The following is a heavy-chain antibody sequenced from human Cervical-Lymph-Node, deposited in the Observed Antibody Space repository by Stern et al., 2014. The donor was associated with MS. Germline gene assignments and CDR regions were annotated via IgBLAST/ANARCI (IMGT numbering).Heavy chain of an antibody. J-gene: IGHJ4*02. D-gene: IGHD2-21*02. CDR3: ARVENCGGDCYPPRSFDY. V-gene: IGHV4-59*07. CDR1: GGSISSDY. Sequence: QLQESGPGLVQPSDTLSLTCPVSGGSISSDYWSWIRQAPGKRLEWLWYVHYTGNINYNPSLNSRVTISVDRSKNQFSLKLRSVTAADTAVYYCARVENCGGDCYPPRSFDYWGQGTLVTVSS. CDR2: VHYTGNI.